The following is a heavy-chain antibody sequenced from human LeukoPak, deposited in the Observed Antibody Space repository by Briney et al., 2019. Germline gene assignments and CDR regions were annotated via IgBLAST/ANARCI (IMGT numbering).Heavy chain of an antibody. CDR3: ARDAAIGDGYNYRVSDY. D-gene: IGHD5-24*01. CDR2: IYYSGST. J-gene: IGHJ4*02. V-gene: IGHV4-39*07. Sequence: SETLSLTCTVSGGSVSSSSYYWGWIRQPPGKGLEWIGSIYYSGSTYYNPSLKSRVTISVDTSKNQFSLKLSSVTAADTAVYYCARDAAIGDGYNYRVSDYWGQGTLVTVSS. CDR1: GGSVSSSSYY.